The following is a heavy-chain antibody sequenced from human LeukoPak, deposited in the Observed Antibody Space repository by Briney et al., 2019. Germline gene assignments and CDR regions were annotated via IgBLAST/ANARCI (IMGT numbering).Heavy chain of an antibody. J-gene: IGHJ4*02. CDR3: ARSRFLEWLFHFDY. V-gene: IGHV1-3*01. Sequence: GASVKVSCKASGYTFTGFFIHWVRQAPGQRLEWMGWINAGNGNTKYSQKFQGRVTITRDTSASTAYMELSSLRSEDTAVYYCARSRFLEWLFHFDYWGQGTLVTVSS. D-gene: IGHD3-3*01. CDR2: INAGNGNT. CDR1: GYTFTGFF.